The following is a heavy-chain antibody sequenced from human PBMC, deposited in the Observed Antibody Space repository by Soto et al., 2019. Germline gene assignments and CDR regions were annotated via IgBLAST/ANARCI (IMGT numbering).Heavy chain of an antibody. Sequence: GGSLRLSYAASGFTFSDFYMNGIRQAPGQGLEWLSFINPRGETRYIADSIRGRFTFSRDNARRTLYLQMDRLRADDTAVYYCARSGTPLIEILDYWGHGTLVTV. V-gene: IGHV3-11*01. D-gene: IGHD1-7*01. J-gene: IGHJ4*01. CDR1: GFTFSDFY. CDR3: ARSGTPLIEILDY. CDR2: INPRGETR.